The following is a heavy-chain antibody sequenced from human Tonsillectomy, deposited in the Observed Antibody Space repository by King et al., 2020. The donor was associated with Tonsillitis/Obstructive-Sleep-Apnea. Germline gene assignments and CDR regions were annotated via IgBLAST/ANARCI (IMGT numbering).Heavy chain of an antibody. CDR2: IYPGDSDT. J-gene: IGHJ6*03. D-gene: IGHD5-12*01. V-gene: IGHV5-51*01. CDR1: GYSFTNYW. CDR3: ARDDVKGGYETSYCLDV. Sequence: QLVQSGAEVKKPGESLKISCKGSGYSFTNYWIGWVRQMPGKGLEWMGIIYPGDSDTIYRPSFQDQVTISADKSISAAYLQWSSLKASDTAMYYWARDDVKGGYETSYCLDVWGKGTMVTVSS.